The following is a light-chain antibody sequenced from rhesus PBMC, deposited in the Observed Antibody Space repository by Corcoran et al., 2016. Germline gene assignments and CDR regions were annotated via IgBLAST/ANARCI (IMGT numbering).Light chain of an antibody. CDR3: SSYASSSTLS. J-gene: IGLJ1*01. V-gene: IGLV2-13*03. CDR2: EVS. CDR1: SSDIGGYNR. Sequence: QAAPTQSPSVSGSPGQSVTISCTGTSSDIGGYNRVSWYQQHPGKAPKLMIYEVSKPPSGVSDRLAGSKSGNTASLTISGLQAEDDAACCGSSYASSSTLSFGAGSRLTVL.